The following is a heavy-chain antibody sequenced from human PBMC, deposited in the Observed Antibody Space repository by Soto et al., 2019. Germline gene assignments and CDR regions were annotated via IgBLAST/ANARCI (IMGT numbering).Heavy chain of an antibody. CDR1: GYSFTGYY. Sequence: ASVKVSCKASGYSFTGYYMHWVRQAPGQGLEWMGWIDPHSGGTNYVPEFQGRVTMTSDTSITTVYMELSRLTSDGTAVYYCARGVPAAIHLGWFDPWGQGTLVTVSS. CDR3: ARGVPAAIHLGWFDP. CDR2: IDPHSGGT. V-gene: IGHV1-2*02. J-gene: IGHJ5*02. D-gene: IGHD2-2*02.